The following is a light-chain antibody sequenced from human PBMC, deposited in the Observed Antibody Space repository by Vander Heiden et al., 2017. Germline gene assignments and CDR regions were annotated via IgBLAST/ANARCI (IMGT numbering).Light chain of an antibody. V-gene: IGKV1-39*01. J-gene: IGKJ3*01. Sequence: DIQMTHSPSSLSASVGDRVTITCRASQSIGTSLSWYQHKPGTAPKLLISGSSSLQSGVPSRFSGSGSATDFTLTIGGLQPEDLGTYYCQQSHSFPRTFGPGTKLNFK. CDR2: GSS. CDR3: QQSHSFPRT. CDR1: QSIGTS.